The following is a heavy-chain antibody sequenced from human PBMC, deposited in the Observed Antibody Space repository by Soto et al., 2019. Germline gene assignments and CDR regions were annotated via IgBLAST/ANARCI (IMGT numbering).Heavy chain of an antibody. J-gene: IGHJ3*02. V-gene: IGHV3-23*01. D-gene: IGHD6-13*01. Sequence: HPGGSLRLSCAASGFTFSSYAMSWVRQAPGKGLEWVSAISGSGGSTYYADSVKGRFTISRDNSKNTLYLQMNSLRAEDTAVYYCAKALKYSSSWYGAYDAFDIWGQGTMVTVSS. CDR1: GFTFSSYA. CDR2: ISGSGGST. CDR3: AKALKYSSSWYGAYDAFDI.